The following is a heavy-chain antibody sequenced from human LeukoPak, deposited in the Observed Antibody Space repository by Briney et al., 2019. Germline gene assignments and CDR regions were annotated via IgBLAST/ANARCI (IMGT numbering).Heavy chain of an antibody. CDR3: ARRRGSSGYFDY. CDR2: IYYSGST. V-gene: IGHV4-39*07. Sequence: SETLFLTCTVSGGSISSSSYYWGWIRQPPGKGLEWIGSIYYSGSTYYNPSLKSRVTISVDTSKNQFSLKLSSVTAADTAVYYCARRRGSSGYFDYWGQGTLVTVSS. J-gene: IGHJ4*02. CDR1: GGSISSSSYY. D-gene: IGHD3-22*01.